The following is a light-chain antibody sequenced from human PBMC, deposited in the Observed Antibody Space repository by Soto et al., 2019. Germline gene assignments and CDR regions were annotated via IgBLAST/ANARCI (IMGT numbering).Light chain of an antibody. CDR3: AAWDDSLNAVV. J-gene: IGLJ2*01. CDR2: TNN. V-gene: IGLV1-44*01. Sequence: QSVLTQPPSVSGTLGHKVSISCSGSTSNLGGNTVNWYQQLPGTAPKLLIYTNNQRPSGVPDRFSGSKSGTSASLAISGLRSEDGADCYCAAWDDSLNAVVFGGGTKLTVL. CDR1: TSNLGGNT.